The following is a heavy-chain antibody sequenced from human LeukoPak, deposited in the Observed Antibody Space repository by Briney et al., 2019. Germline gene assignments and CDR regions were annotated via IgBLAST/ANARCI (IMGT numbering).Heavy chain of an antibody. CDR3: ARDVKPSYSGYDSNWFDP. V-gene: IGHV3-21*01. Sequence: GGSLRLSCAASGFTFSSYNMNWVRQAPGKGLEWVSSISTSSSYKYYADSVKGRFTISRDKAKNSLYLQMNSLRAEDTAVYYCARDVKPSYSGYDSNWFDPWGQGTLVTVSS. CDR1: GFTFSSYN. CDR2: ISTSSSYK. J-gene: IGHJ5*02. D-gene: IGHD5-12*01.